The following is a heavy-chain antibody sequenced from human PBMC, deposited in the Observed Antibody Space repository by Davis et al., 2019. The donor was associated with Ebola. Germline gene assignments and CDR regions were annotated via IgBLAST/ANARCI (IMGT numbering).Heavy chain of an antibody. J-gene: IGHJ4*02. D-gene: IGHD3-22*01. CDR3: ARIFGYYDSSGPLDY. V-gene: IGHV5-51*01. CDR2: IYPGDSDT. Sequence: GESLKISCKGSGYSFTSYWIGWVRQMPGKGLEWMGIIYPGDSDTRYSPSFQGQVTISADKSISIAYLQWSSLKASDTAMYYCARIFGYYDSSGPLDYWGQGTLVTVSS. CDR1: GYSFTSYW.